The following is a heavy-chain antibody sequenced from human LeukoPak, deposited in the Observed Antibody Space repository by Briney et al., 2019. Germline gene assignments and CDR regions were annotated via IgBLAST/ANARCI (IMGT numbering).Heavy chain of an antibody. CDR3: ARAIVVVPAAYYYMDV. D-gene: IGHD2-2*01. J-gene: IGHJ6*03. CDR2: IYDTGST. Sequence: SETLSLTCTVSGGSIDSHYWRWIRQPPGKGLEWIGYIYDTGSTSYNSSLKSRATISVDTSKTQFSLKLSSVTAADTAVYYCARAIVVVPAAYYYMDVWGRGTTVTISS. V-gene: IGHV4-59*11. CDR1: GGSIDSHY.